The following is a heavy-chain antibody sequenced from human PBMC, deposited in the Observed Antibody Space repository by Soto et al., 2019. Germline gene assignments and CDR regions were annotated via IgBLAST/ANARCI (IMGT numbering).Heavy chain of an antibody. CDR3: ARGRAVVVAVVTPAIYDY. Sequence: ASVKVSCKASGYTFTSYGVSWVRQAPGQGLEWMGWISVYNGQTKFAEKFQGRLTMTADTSTNRAYMELRSLRSDDTAVYYCARGRAVVVAVVTPAIYDYWGQGTMVTVSS. D-gene: IGHD2-15*01. J-gene: IGHJ4*02. CDR2: ISVYNGQT. V-gene: IGHV1-18*01. CDR1: GYTFTSYG.